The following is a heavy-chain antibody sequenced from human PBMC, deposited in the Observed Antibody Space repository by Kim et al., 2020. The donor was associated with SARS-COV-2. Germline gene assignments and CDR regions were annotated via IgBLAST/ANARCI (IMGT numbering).Heavy chain of an antibody. CDR2: IKSKTDGGTT. CDR1: GFTFSNAW. J-gene: IGHJ6*02. CDR3: TTPRPYSSGWYDYYYYYGMDV. Sequence: GGSLRLSCAASGFTFSNAWMSWVRQAPGKGLEWVGRIKSKTDGGTTDYAAPVKGRFTISRDDSKNTLYLQMNSLKTEDTAVYYCTTPRPYSSGWYDYYYYYGMDVWGQGTTVTVSS. D-gene: IGHD6-19*01. V-gene: IGHV3-15*01.